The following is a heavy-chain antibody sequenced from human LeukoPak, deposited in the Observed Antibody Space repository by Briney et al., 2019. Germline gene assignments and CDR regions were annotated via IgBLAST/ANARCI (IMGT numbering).Heavy chain of an antibody. CDR2: IYYSGST. D-gene: IGHD3-10*01. CDR3: ARGIGSGSYEHSWFDP. J-gene: IGHJ5*02. Sequence: SETLSLTCTVSGGSISSYYWSWIRQPPGKGLEWIGYIYYSGSTNYNPSLKSRVTISVDTSKNQFSLKLSSVTAADTAVYYCARGIGSGSYEHSWFDPWGQGTLVTVSS. V-gene: IGHV4-59*01. CDR1: GGSISSYY.